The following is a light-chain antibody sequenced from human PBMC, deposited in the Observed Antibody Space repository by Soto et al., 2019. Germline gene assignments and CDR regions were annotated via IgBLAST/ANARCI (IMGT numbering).Light chain of an antibody. J-gene: IGKJ1*01. CDR1: QSVSNNY. CDR2: GAS. CDR3: QQYGSSPRT. V-gene: IGKV3-20*01. Sequence: EIVLTQSPGTLSLSPGERATLSCRASQSVSNNYLAWYQQNPGQAPRLLIYGASSRATGIPDRFSGSGSGTAFTLTISRLEPEDFAVYYCQQYGSSPRTFGQGTKVDIK.